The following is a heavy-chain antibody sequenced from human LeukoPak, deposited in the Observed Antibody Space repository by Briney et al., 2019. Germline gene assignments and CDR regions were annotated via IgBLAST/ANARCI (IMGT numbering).Heavy chain of an antibody. CDR3: ARDLPRSGRDAFDI. CDR1: GGSISNYY. J-gene: IGHJ3*02. V-gene: IGHV4-59*01. Sequence: SSETLCLTCNVSGGSISNYYWSWIRQPPGKGLEWIGYIYYSGSTNYNPSLKSRVTISVDTSKNQFSLKLSSVTAADPAVYYCARDLPRSGRDAFDIWGQGTMVTVSS. D-gene: IGHD3-10*01. CDR2: IYYSGST.